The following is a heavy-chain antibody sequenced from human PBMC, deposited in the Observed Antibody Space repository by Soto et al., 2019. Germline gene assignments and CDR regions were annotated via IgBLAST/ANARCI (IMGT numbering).Heavy chain of an antibody. CDR2: IYSGGNT. J-gene: IGHJ5*02. D-gene: IGHD1-1*01. Sequence: GGSLRLSCAVSGFTVSTNYMSWVRQAPGKGLEWVSVIYSGGNTNYADSVKGRFTISRDNSKNTLYLQMNSLRAEDTAVYYCARAIRAGSGTSLGNWFDPWGQGTLVTVSS. CDR3: ARAIRAGSGTSLGNWFDP. V-gene: IGHV3-66*01. CDR1: GFTVSTNY.